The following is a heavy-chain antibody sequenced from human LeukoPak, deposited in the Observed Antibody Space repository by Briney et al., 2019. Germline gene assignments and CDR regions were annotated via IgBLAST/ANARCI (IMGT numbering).Heavy chain of an antibody. V-gene: IGHV3-23*01. CDR1: RFTFSSYA. J-gene: IGHJ5*01. CDR3: AKAYTNSVPSRFDS. Sequence: GGSLRLSCAASRFTFSSYAMSWVRQAPGKGLEWVSSISDGGSGTFLADSVKGRFTISRDNSKNTLYLQMNSLTAEDTAVYYCAKAYTNSVPSRFDSWGQGTLVSVSS. D-gene: IGHD2-21*01. CDR2: ISDGGSGT.